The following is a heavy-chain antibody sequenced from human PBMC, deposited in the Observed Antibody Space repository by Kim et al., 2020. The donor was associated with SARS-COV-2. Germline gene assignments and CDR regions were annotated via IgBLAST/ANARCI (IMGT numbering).Heavy chain of an antibody. CDR1: GFIFSDYW. J-gene: IGHJ4*02. Sequence: GGSLRHSCAASGFIFSDYWMSWVRQAPGKGLQWVANIKKDGSEKYYVDSVKGRFTISRDNAKNSLYLQMNSLRVEDTAVFYCARSYKGGWHNEGYWGQGTLVTVSS. CDR2: IKKDGSEK. CDR3: ARSYKGGWHNEGY. V-gene: IGHV3-7*01. D-gene: IGHD6-19*01.